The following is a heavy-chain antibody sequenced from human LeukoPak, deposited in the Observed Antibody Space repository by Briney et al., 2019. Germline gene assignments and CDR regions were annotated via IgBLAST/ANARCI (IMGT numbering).Heavy chain of an antibody. CDR1: GCTISSYY. J-gene: IGHJ4*02. CDR2: IYYSGST. V-gene: IGHV4-59*01. Sequence: SETLSLTCTVSGCTISSYYLNWIRQPPGKGLEWIGYIYYSGSTNYNPSIKSRVTISVDTSKNQFSLKLSSVTAADAAVYYCARDEGYYGYWGQGTLVTVSS. D-gene: IGHD2/OR15-2a*01. CDR3: ARDEGYYGY.